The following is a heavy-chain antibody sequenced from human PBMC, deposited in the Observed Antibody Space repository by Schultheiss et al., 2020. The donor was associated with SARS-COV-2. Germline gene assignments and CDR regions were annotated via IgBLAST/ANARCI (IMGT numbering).Heavy chain of an antibody. Sequence: SGPTLVKPTQTLTLTCTVSGFSLSNARMGVSWIRQPPGKGLEWIGYIYYSGSTNYNPSLKSRVTISVDTSKNQFSLKLSSVTAADTAVYYCARAEHNIVYYYYYGMDVWGQGTTVTVSS. CDR1: GFSLSNARMG. D-gene: IGHD2/OR15-2a*01. CDR3: ARAEHNIVYYYYYGMDV. V-gene: IGHV4-61*01. CDR2: IYYSGST. J-gene: IGHJ6*02.